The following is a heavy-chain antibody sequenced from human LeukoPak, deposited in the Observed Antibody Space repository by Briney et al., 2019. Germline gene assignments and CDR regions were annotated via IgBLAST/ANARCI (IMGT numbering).Heavy chain of an antibody. Sequence: PSETLSLTCTVSGGYISSHYWSWIRQPPGKGLEWIGYIYYSGSTNYNPSLKSRVTMSVDTSKNQFSLKLSSVTAADTAVYYCARNKDHYYYMDVWGKGTTVTVSS. CDR3: ARNKDHYYYMDV. V-gene: IGHV4-59*11. CDR2: IYYSGST. CDR1: GGYISSHY. J-gene: IGHJ6*03.